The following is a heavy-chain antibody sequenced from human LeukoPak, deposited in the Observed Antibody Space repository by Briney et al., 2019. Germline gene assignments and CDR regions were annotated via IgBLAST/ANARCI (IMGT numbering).Heavy chain of an antibody. CDR3: ATDVDSNDAFDI. CDR2: IYYSGST. V-gene: IGHV4-61*01. J-gene: IGHJ3*02. Sequence: SETLSLTCTVSGGSVSSGSYYWSWIRQPPGKGLEWIGYIYYSGSTNYNPSLKSRVTISVDTSKNQFSLKLSPVTAADTAVYYCATDVDSNDAFDIWGQGTMVTVSS. CDR1: GGSVSSGSYY. D-gene: IGHD2-15*01.